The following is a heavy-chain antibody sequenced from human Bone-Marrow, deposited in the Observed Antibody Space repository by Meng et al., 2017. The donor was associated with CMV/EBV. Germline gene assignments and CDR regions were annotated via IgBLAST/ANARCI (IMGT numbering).Heavy chain of an antibody. Sequence: SCGASGFTFSSYAMTWVRQAPGKGLEWVSTISASGASAYYADSVRGRFTISRDNSKNTLHLQINGLRAEDTALYYCAKDRVTAGTNYYGMDVWGQGTTVTVSS. CDR2: ISASGASA. D-gene: IGHD6-13*01. V-gene: IGHV3-23*01. CDR3: AKDRVTAGTNYYGMDV. J-gene: IGHJ6*02. CDR1: GFTFSSYA.